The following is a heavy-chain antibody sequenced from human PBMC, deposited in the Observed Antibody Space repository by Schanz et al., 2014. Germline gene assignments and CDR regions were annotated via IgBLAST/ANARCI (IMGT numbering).Heavy chain of an antibody. D-gene: IGHD3-10*01. CDR2: ISSGGGST. J-gene: IGHJ5*02. CDR1: GFSFTTYA. Sequence: EVQLLESGGGLVQPGGSLRLSCASSGFSFTTYAMSWVRQAPGKGLEWVSSISSGGGSTYYADSVKGRFTISRDNSKNTLYLQMKSLRAEDTAVYYCARPALWFGDNCFDPWGQGTLLTVAS. CDR3: ARPALWFGDNCFDP. V-gene: IGHV3-23*01.